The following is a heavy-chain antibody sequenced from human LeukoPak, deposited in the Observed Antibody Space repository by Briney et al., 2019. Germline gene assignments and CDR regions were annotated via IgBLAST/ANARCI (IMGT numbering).Heavy chain of an antibody. J-gene: IGHJ4*02. CDR2: ISGSGVST. CDR1: GFTFSSYA. CDR3: AKEGYDYGWADY. Sequence: QPGGSLRLSCAAAGFTFSSYAMSRVRQAPGQGPEWVSAISGSGVSTYYADSVKCRFTISRDNSKNTLYLQMNSLRPEDTAFYYCAKEGYDYGWADYWGQGTLVTVSS. V-gene: IGHV3-23*01. D-gene: IGHD4/OR15-4a*01.